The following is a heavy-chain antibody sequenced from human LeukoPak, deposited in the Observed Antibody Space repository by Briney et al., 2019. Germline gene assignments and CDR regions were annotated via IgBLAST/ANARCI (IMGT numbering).Heavy chain of an antibody. Sequence: GGSLRLSCAASGFTFSTYSMNWVRQSPGKGLEWVPSISSSSSYIYYPDSVKGRFTISRDNAKNSLYLQMNSLRAEDTAVYFCARRLKTAVTSYYFDSWGQGTLVTVSS. CDR3: ARRLKTAVTSYYFDS. J-gene: IGHJ4*02. D-gene: IGHD4-17*01. CDR1: GFTFSTYS. V-gene: IGHV3-21*01. CDR2: ISSSSSYI.